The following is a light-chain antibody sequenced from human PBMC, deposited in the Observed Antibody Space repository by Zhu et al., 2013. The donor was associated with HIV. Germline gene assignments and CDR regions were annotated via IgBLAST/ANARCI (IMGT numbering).Light chain of an antibody. J-gene: IGKJ1*01. CDR2: QIS. V-gene: IGKV2-24*01. CDR1: HSLVHTDGITY. CDR3: IQSTDWPPT. Sequence: DVVLTQTPLSSPVILGQPASITCKSSHSLVHTDGITYLSWLHQRPGQPPRLLIYQISKRLSGVPDRFSGSGAETDFTLWISRVEAEDVGVYYCIQSTDWPPTLGQGTKVEIE.